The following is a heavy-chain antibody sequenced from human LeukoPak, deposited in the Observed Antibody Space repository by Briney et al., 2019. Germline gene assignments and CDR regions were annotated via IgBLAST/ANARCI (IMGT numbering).Heavy chain of an antibody. CDR2: ISYDGSNK. Sequence: GGSLRLSCAASGFTFSSYAMHWVRQAPGKGLEWVAVISYDGSNKYYADSVKGRFTISRDNSKNTLYLQMNSLRAEDTAVYYCARDRSTQLYGPLDYWGQGTLVTVPS. D-gene: IGHD6-6*01. CDR1: GFTFSSYA. CDR3: ARDRSTQLYGPLDY. J-gene: IGHJ4*02. V-gene: IGHV3-30-3*01.